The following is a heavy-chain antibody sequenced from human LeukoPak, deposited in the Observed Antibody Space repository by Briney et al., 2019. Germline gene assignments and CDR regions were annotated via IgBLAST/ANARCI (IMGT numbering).Heavy chain of an antibody. J-gene: IGHJ4*02. CDR1: GFSFTTHD. CDR2: ISYGGGSI. Sequence: GGSLRLSCAASGFSFTTHDMTWVRQAPGRGLEWVSSISYGGGSIHYSDSVKGRFTISRDNAKNSLYLQMNSLRAEDTAVYYCARVVEYDYFDYWGQGTLVTVSS. D-gene: IGHD2-2*01. V-gene: IGHV3-21*01. CDR3: ARVVEYDYFDY.